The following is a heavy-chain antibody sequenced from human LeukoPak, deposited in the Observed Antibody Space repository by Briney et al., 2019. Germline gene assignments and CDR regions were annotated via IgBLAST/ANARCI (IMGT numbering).Heavy chain of an antibody. CDR2: ISAYNGNT. CDR1: GYTFTSYG. V-gene: IGHV1-18*01. Sequence: GASVKVSCKASGYTFTSYGISWVRQAPGQGLEWMGWISAYNGNTNYAQKLQGRVTMTTDTSTSTAYTELRSLRSDDTAVYYCARYSGSYYSFDYWGQGTLVTVSS. CDR3: ARYSGSYYSFDY. J-gene: IGHJ4*02. D-gene: IGHD1-26*01.